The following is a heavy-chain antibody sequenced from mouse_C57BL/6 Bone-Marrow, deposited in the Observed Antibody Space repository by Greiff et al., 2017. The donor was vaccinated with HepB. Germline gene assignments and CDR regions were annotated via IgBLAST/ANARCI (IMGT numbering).Heavy chain of an antibody. CDR3: ARGLLLLYYYAMDY. D-gene: IGHD2-2*01. CDR1: GYTFTSYW. Sequence: QVQLQQPGAELVKPGASVKLSCKASGYTFTSYWMHWVKQRPGRGLEWIGRIAPNRGGTKYNEKFKSKATLTVDKPSSTAYMQLSSLTSEDSAVYYCARGLLLLYYYAMDYWGQGTSVTVSS. J-gene: IGHJ4*01. CDR2: IAPNRGGT. V-gene: IGHV1-72*01.